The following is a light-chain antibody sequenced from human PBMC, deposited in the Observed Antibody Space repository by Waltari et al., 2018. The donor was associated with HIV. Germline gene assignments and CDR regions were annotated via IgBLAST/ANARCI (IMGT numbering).Light chain of an antibody. CDR3: SSYTSSSTYLV. Sequence: QSALTQPASVSGSPGPSITISCTGTSSDVGRYNYLSWYQQHPGKAPKLVIYDVSNRPSGVSDRFSGSKSGNTASLTISGLQAEDEADYYCSSYTSSSTYLVFGGGTKLTVL. J-gene: IGLJ2*01. CDR2: DVS. CDR1: SSDVGRYNY. V-gene: IGLV2-14*03.